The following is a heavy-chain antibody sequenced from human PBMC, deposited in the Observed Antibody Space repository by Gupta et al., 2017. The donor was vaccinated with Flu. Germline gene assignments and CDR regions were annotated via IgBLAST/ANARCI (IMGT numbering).Heavy chain of an antibody. CDR3: AGHGSSSA. CDR1: GFTLSGNA. D-gene: IGHD6-19*01. J-gene: IGHJ5*02. Sequence: EVQVLESGGGWVQPGGSLRLSCAASGFTLSGNAMTWVRQAPGKGLEWVSDIRGNGDTYYAESVKGRFTISRDDSKNTVFLQMNSLRVDDTAIYYCAGHGSSSACGQGALVTVSS. V-gene: IGHV3-23*01. CDR2: IRGNGDT.